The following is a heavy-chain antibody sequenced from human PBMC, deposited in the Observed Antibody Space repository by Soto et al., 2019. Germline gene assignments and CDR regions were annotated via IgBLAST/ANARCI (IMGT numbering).Heavy chain of an antibody. CDR3: ATISSPYDY. V-gene: IGHV3-7*02. CDR2: IKQDGSQT. J-gene: IGHJ4*02. CDR1: EFTFRNYW. Sequence: EMHLVESGGGLVQPGGSLRLSCAASEFTFRNYWLSWVRQAPGKGLEWVANIKQDGSQTYYVDSVKGRFTISRDNAKNSAYMEMNSLRAEDTAIYYCATISSPYDYWGQGTLVTVSS. D-gene: IGHD6-6*01.